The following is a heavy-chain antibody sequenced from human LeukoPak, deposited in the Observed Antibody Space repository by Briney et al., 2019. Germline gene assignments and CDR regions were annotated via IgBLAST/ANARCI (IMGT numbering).Heavy chain of an antibody. V-gene: IGHV4-34*01. CDR3: ARLTRKYYYGSGPEYGMDV. CDR1: GGSFSGYY. D-gene: IGHD3-10*01. CDR2: INHSGST. Sequence: YPSETLSLTCAVYGGSFSGYYWSWIRQPPGKGLEWIGEINHSGSTNYNPSLKSRVTISVDTSKNQFSLKLSSVTAADTAVYYCARLTRKYYYGSGPEYGMDVWGQGTTVTVSS. J-gene: IGHJ6*02.